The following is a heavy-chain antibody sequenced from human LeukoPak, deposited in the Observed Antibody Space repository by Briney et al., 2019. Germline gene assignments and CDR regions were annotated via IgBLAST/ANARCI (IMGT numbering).Heavy chain of an antibody. D-gene: IGHD4-11*01. Sequence: SETLSLTCAVSGGSLSSGGYSWSWIRQPPGKGLEWIGYIYHSGSTYYNPSLKSRVTISVDRSKNQFSLKLSSVTAADTAVYYCARGYYSNYVSWFDHWGQGTLVTVSS. V-gene: IGHV4-30-2*01. CDR3: ARGYYSNYVSWFDH. J-gene: IGHJ5*02. CDR2: IYHSGST. CDR1: GGSLSSGGYS.